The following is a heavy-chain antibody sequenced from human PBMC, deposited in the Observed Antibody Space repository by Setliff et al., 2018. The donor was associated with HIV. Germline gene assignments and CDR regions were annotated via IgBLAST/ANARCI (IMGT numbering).Heavy chain of an antibody. J-gene: IGHJ6*03. Sequence: PSETLSLTCTVSGDSISSANYFWNWIRQPAGKGLEWIGHIYTTGRTNYNPSLKSPVTISVDTSKNQFSLKLSSVTAADTAVYYRARRRSPPSGFYSKYYMDVWGKGTTVTVSS. D-gene: IGHD3-22*01. V-gene: IGHV4-61*09. CDR1: GDSISSANYF. CDR3: ARRRSPPSGFYSKYYMDV. CDR2: IYTTGRT.